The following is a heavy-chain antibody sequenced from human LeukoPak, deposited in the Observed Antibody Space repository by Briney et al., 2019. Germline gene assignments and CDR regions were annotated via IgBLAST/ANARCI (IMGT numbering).Heavy chain of an antibody. CDR1: GSSISSSSYY. J-gene: IGHJ4*02. Sequence: SETLSLTCTVSGSSISSSSYYWGWIRQPPGKGLEWIGSIYYSGSTYYNPSLKSRVTISVDTSKNQFSLKLSSVTAADTAVYYCATDGGGYYPFDYWGQGTLVTVSS. CDR3: ATDGGGYYPFDY. D-gene: IGHD3-22*01. CDR2: IYYSGST. V-gene: IGHV4-39*07.